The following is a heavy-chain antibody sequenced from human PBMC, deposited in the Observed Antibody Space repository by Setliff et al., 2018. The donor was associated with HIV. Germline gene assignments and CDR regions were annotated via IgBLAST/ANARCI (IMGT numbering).Heavy chain of an antibody. Sequence: SETLSLTCTVSDGSFSSDYWTWIRQTPGKGLEWIGYIYYSGSSIYNPSLKSRVTISVDTSKTQISLRVNSVTAADTAVYFCARDPSYFDTTGHLTSGGHWFDPWGQGTLVTVSS. V-gene: IGHV4-59*01. CDR1: DGSFSSDY. CDR2: IYYSGSS. CDR3: ARDPSYFDTTGHLTSGGHWFDP. J-gene: IGHJ5*02. D-gene: IGHD3-22*01.